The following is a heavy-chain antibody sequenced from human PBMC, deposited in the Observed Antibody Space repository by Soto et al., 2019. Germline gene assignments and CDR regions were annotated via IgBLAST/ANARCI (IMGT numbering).Heavy chain of an antibody. CDR2: IYHSGST. J-gene: IGHJ6*03. Sequence: QVQLQESGPGLVKPSGTLSLTCAVSSGSISSSNWWSWVRQPPGKGLEWIGEIYHSGSTNYNPSLKSRVNISVDKAKNQFSLKLSSVTAADTAVYYCARHWGFGEFGEYYYYYMDVWGKGTTVTVSS. V-gene: IGHV4-4*02. CDR3: ARHWGFGEFGEYYYYYMDV. D-gene: IGHD3-10*01. CDR1: SGSISSSNW.